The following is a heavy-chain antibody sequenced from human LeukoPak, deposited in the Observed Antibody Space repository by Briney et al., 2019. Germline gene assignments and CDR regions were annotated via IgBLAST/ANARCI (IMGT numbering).Heavy chain of an antibody. Sequence: PSQTLSLTCTVSGGSISSGSYYWNWIRQPAGKGLEWIGRIYTSGSTNYNPSLKSRVTISLHTSKNQFSLNLTSVTAADTAVYYCARDRRGSAWPDSWGQGTLVTVSS. J-gene: IGHJ5*01. CDR1: GGSISSGSYY. CDR2: IYTSGST. V-gene: IGHV4-61*02. CDR3: ARDRRGSAWPDS. D-gene: IGHD3-10*01.